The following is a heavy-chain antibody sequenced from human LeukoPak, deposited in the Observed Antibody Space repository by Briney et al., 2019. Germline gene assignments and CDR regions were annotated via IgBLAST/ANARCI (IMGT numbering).Heavy chain of an antibody. V-gene: IGHV3-21*01. CDR3: ARDDNWNDKPFDL. Sequence: GGSLRLSCIASGFTFSFYMMNWVRQAPGKGLEWVSSISTSSSHIYYADSLKGRFTVSRDNAKNSLYLQMNNLRDEDTAVYYCARDDNWNDKPFDLWGPGTLVTVSS. J-gene: IGHJ4*02. CDR1: GFTFSFYM. D-gene: IGHD1-20*01. CDR2: ISTSSSHI.